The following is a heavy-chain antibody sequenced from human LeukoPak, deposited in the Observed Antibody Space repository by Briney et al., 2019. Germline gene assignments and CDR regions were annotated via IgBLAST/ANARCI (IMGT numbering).Heavy chain of an antibody. CDR2: IYYSGST. J-gene: IGHJ5*02. CDR1: GGSISSYY. Sequence: SETLSLTCTVSGGSISSYYWSWIRQPPGKGLEWIGYIYYSGSTNYNPSLKSRVTISVDTSKNQFSLKLSSVTAADTAVYYCAREPRRQWLVIGWFDPWGQGTLVTVSS. V-gene: IGHV4-59*12. D-gene: IGHD6-19*01. CDR3: AREPRRQWLVIGWFDP.